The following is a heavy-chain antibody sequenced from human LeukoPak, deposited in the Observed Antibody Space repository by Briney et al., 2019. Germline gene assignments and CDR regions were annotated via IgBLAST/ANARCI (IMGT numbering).Heavy chain of an antibody. J-gene: IGHJ6*03. CDR1: GFTFSSYG. Sequence: GGSLRLSCAASGFTFSSYGMHWVRQAPGKGLEWVSTISGGGVSTYYADSVKGRFTISRDNSKHTLYLQMNSLRAEDTAVYYCAKDGSSWYFDYMDVWGKGTTVTVSS. CDR2: ISGGGVST. V-gene: IGHV3-23*01. CDR3: AKDGSSWYFDYMDV. D-gene: IGHD6-13*01.